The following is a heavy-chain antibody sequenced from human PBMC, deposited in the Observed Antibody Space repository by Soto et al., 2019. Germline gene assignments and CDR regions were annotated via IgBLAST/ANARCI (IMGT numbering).Heavy chain of an antibody. CDR1: GYSFTSYW. V-gene: IGHV5-51*01. D-gene: IGHD2-15*01. CDR3: ARRGFCSGGTCPFHFDY. J-gene: IGHJ4*02. Sequence: PGESLKISCKGSGYSFTSYWIGWVRQMPRKGLEWMGIIYPGDSDTRYSPSFQGQVTMSADKSISTAYLQWSSLKASDTAMYYCARRGFCSGGTCPFHFDYWGQGTLVTVSS. CDR2: IYPGDSDT.